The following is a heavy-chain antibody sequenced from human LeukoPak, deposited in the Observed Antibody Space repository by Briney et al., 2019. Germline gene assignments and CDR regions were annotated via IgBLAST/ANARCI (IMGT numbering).Heavy chain of an antibody. CDR3: ARHLTVTNAFDI. V-gene: IGHV1-69*01. CDR1: GGTFSSYA. Sequence: GASVEVSCKASGGTFSSYAISWVRQAPGQGLEWMGGIIPIFGTANYAQKFQGRVTITADESTSTAYMELSSLRSEDTAVYYCARHLTVTNAFDIWGQGTMVTASS. D-gene: IGHD4-17*01. CDR2: IIPIFGTA. J-gene: IGHJ3*02.